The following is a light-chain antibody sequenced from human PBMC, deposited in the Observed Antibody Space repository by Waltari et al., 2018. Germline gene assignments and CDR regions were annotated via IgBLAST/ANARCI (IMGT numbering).Light chain of an antibody. CDR1: QSISTW. Sequence: DIQMTQSPATLSASVGDRVTITCRASQSISTWLAWYQQKPGKSPDHLIYESSSLESGVQSRFSGSGSGTEFTLTISGLQPDDFATYYCQQYNSFPIPFGPGTRREIK. V-gene: IGKV1-5*03. J-gene: IGKJ5*01. CDR2: ESS. CDR3: QQYNSFPIP.